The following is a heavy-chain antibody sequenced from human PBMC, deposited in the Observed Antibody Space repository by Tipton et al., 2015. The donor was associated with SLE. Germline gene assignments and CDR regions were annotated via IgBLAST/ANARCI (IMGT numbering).Heavy chain of an antibody. D-gene: IGHD4-17*01. CDR2: IYYSGST. CDR1: GGSFSGYY. CDR3: ARGTTVTTWGGWFDP. V-gene: IGHV4-30-4*08. J-gene: IGHJ5*02. Sequence: LRLSCAVYGGSFSGYYWSWIRQPPGKGLEWIGYIYYSGSTYYNPSLKSRVTISVDTSKNQFSLKLSSVTAADTAVYYCARGTTVTTWGGWFDPWGQGTLVTVSS.